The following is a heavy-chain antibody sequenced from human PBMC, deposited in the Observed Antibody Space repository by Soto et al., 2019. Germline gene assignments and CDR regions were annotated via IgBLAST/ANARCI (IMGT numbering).Heavy chain of an antibody. V-gene: IGHV1-3*01. J-gene: IGHJ3*02. CDR3: ARAFGVTIFGVVAALGLAFDI. CDR2: INAGNGNT. D-gene: IGHD3-3*01. CDR1: GYTFTSYA. Sequence: GASVKVSCKASGYTFTSYAMHWVRQAPGQRTEWMGWINAGNGNTKYSQKFQGRVTITRDTSASTAYMGLSSLRSEDTAVYYCARAFGVTIFGVVAALGLAFDIWGQGTMVTVSS.